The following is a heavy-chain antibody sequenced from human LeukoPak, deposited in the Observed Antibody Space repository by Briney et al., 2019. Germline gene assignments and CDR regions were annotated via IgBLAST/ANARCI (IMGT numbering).Heavy chain of an antibody. CDR3: ARDDTPYSSGWNPFDY. J-gene: IGHJ4*02. D-gene: IGHD6-19*01. CDR2: ISYDGSNK. V-gene: IGHV3-30-3*01. Sequence: GGSMRLSCAASGFTFSSYAMHWVRQAPGKGLEWVAVISYDGSNKYYADSVKGRFTISRDNSKNTLYLQMNSLRAEDTAVYYCARDDTPYSSGWNPFDYWGQGTLVTVSS. CDR1: GFTFSSYA.